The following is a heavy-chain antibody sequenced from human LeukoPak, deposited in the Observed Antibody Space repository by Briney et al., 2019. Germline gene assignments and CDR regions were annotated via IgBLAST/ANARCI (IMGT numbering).Heavy chain of an antibody. CDR2: GLTTGRP. CDR1: GGSTNTGGDC. CDR3: ATEGQCGFTTCPGLQF. J-gene: IGHJ4*02. D-gene: IGHD2-2*01. V-gene: IGHV4-30-2*01. Sequence: QTQSLTCTVSGGSTNTGGDCGRWIRQPPGKGLEWIVYGLTTGRPSYNPSLDSRVPISLDRSRNQFSLRLTSVTAAASAMYYCATEGQCGFTTCPGLQFWGQGILVSVSS.